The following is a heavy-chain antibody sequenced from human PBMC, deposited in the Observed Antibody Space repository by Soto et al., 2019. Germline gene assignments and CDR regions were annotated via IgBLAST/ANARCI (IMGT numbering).Heavy chain of an antibody. V-gene: IGHV1-69*13. CDR1: GGTFSSYA. D-gene: IGHD6-6*01. CDR2: IIPIFGTA. Sequence: GASVKVSCKAPGGTFSSYAISWVRQAPGQGLEWMGGIIPIFGTANYAQKFQGRVTITADESTSTAYMELSSLRSEDTAVYYCARDRRSVYYYYYGMDVWGQGTTVTVSS. CDR3: ARDRRSVYYYYYGMDV. J-gene: IGHJ6*02.